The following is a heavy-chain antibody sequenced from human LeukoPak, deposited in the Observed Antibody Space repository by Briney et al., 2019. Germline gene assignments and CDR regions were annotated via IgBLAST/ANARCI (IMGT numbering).Heavy chain of an antibody. J-gene: IGHJ3*02. CDR3: ARDCGGGSCYGPYDAFDI. Sequence: SGGSLRLSCAASGFTFSSYEMNWVRQAPGKGLEWVSYISSSGSTIYYADSVKGRFTISRDNAKNSLYLRMNSLRAEDTAVYYCARDCGGGSCYGPYDAFDIWGQGTMVTVSS. CDR1: GFTFSSYE. V-gene: IGHV3-48*03. D-gene: IGHD2-15*01. CDR2: ISSSGSTI.